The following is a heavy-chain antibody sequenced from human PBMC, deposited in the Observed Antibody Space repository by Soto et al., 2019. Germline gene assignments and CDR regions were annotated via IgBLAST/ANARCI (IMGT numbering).Heavy chain of an antibody. V-gene: IGHV1-69*01. Sequence: QVQLVQSGAEVKKPGSSVKVSCKASGGTFSSYAISWVRQAPGQGLEWIGGIIPIFGTANYAQKFQGRVTITEDEATSTDYMERSSLRSEDTAVYYCARDSQQLVYYGMDVWGQGPTVTVSS. D-gene: IGHD6-13*01. CDR2: IIPIFGTA. CDR1: GGTFSSYA. CDR3: ARDSQQLVYYGMDV. J-gene: IGHJ6*02.